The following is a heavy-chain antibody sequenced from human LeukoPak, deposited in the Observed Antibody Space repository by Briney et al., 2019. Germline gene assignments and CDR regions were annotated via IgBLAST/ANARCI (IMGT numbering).Heavy chain of an antibody. CDR1: GFTFSSYW. V-gene: IGHV3-74*01. CDR2: INSDGSST. J-gene: IGHJ4*02. Sequence: PGGSLRLSCAASGFTFSSYWMHWVRQAPGKGLVWVSRINSDGSSTSYADSVKGRFTISRDNAKNTLYLQMNSLRAEDTALYYCARVPATVRADYWGQGTLVTVSS. D-gene: IGHD4-17*01. CDR3: ARVPATVRADY.